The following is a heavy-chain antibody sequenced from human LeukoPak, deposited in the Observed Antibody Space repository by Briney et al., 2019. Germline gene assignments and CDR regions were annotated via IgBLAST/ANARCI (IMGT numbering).Heavy chain of an antibody. J-gene: IGHJ6*04. CDR1: GGTFSSYA. CDR3: AREDCSGGSCYPYYYGMDV. D-gene: IGHD2-15*01. Sequence: SVKVSCKASGGTFSSYAISWVRQAPGQGLEWMGGIIPIFGTANYAQKFQGRVTITADKSTSTAYMELSSLRSEDMAVYYCAREDCSGGSCYPYYYGMDVWGKGTTVTVSS. V-gene: IGHV1-69*06. CDR2: IIPIFGTA.